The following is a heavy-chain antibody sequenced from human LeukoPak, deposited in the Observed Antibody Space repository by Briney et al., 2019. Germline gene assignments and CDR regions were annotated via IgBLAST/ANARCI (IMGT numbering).Heavy chain of an antibody. D-gene: IGHD3-10*01. CDR1: GGSISSYY. CDR2: IYYSGST. V-gene: IGHV4-59*01. CDR3: ARGGSWFGYYYFDY. Sequence: SETLSLTCTVSGGSISSYYWSWIRQPPGKGLEWIGYIYYSGSTNYNPSLKSRVTISVDTSKNQFSLKLSSVTAADTAVYYCARGGSWFGYYYFDYWGQGILVTVSS. J-gene: IGHJ4*02.